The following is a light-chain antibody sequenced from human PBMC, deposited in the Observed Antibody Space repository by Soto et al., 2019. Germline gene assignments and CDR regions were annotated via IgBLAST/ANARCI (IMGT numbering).Light chain of an antibody. CDR3: QPYYSYPYT. CDR1: QGISSY. J-gene: IGKJ2*01. V-gene: IGKV1-8*01. Sequence: AIRMTQSPSSFSASTGDRVTITCRASQGISSYLAWYQQKPGKAPKLLIYAASTLQRGVPSRFSGSGSGTAFTLTISCLQSEDFATYYYQPYYSYPYTFGQGTKLEIK. CDR2: AAS.